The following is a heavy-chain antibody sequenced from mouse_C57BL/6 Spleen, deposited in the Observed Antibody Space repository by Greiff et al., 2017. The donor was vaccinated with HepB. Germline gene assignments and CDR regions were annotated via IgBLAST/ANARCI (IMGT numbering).Heavy chain of an antibody. Sequence: QVQLQQSGTELVKPGASVKLSCKASGYTFTSYWMHWVKQRPGQGLEWIGNINPSNGGTNYNEKFKSKATLTVDKSSSTAYMQLSSLTSEDSAVYYCAISEYYYGSSSYAMDYWGQGTSVTVSS. CDR1: GYTFTSYW. CDR3: AISEYYYGSSSYAMDY. D-gene: IGHD1-1*01. CDR2: INPSNGGT. V-gene: IGHV1-53*01. J-gene: IGHJ4*01.